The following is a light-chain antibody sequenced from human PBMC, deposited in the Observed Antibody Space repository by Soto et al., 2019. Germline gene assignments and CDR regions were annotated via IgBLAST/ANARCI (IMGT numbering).Light chain of an antibody. J-gene: IGKJ4*01. CDR2: AAS. CDR3: QQSYSTLLT. V-gene: IGKV1-39*01. Sequence: DIQMTQSPSSLSASVGDRVTITCRASQSISSYLNWYQQKPGKAPKLLIYAASSLQRGVPSRFSGSVSGTDCTLTISSLQPEDFATYYCQQSYSTLLTFGGGTKVEIK. CDR1: QSISSY.